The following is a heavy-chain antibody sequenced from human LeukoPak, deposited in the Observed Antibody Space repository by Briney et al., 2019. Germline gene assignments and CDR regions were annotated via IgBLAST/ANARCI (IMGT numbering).Heavy chain of an antibody. Sequence: GGSLRLSCAASGFTFDDYTMHWVRQAPGKGLEWVSLISWDGGSTYYADSVKGRFTISRDNSKSSLYLQMNSLRTEDTALYYCAKVDSDEISSNDYYGMDVWGQGTTVTVSS. CDR1: GFTFDDYT. CDR2: ISWDGGST. CDR3: AKVDSDEISSNDYYGMDV. J-gene: IGHJ6*02. D-gene: IGHD6-6*01. V-gene: IGHV3-43*01.